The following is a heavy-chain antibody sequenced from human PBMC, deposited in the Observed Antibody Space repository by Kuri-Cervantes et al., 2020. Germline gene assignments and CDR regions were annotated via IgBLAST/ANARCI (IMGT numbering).Heavy chain of an antibody. Sequence: GESLKISCAASGFTFSSYAMHWVCQAPGKGLEWVAVISYDGNDKYSTDSVKGRFTISRDNSKNTLYLQMNSLRAEDTAVYYCARDSGVAGPNDYWGQGTLVTVSS. CDR1: GFTFSSYA. V-gene: IGHV3-30*03. CDR2: ISYDGNDK. J-gene: IGHJ4*02. CDR3: ARDSGVAGPNDY. D-gene: IGHD6-19*01.